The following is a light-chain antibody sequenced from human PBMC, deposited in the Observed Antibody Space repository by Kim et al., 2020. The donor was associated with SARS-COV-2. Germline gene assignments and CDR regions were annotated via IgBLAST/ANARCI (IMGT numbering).Light chain of an antibody. CDR2: KAS. J-gene: IGKJ2*01. CDR1: QSVTVG. CDR3: QHYSRFPYT. V-gene: IGKV1-5*03. Sequence: SASVGDRVTITWRANQSVTVGLAWYQQKPGKAPNLLIYKASTLESGVPSRFSGSGFGTEFTLTISSLQPDDFATYYCQHYSRFPYTFGQGTKLEI.